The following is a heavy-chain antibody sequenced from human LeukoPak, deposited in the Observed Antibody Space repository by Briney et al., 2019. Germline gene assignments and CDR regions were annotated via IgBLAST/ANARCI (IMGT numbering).Heavy chain of an antibody. Sequence: SETLSLTCTVSGGSVSIGGYYWAWIRQPPGKGLEWIGSIYNSGSTYYSPSLRSRVTISVDTSKNQFSLRLNSVTAADTAVYYCARDGYGDYTRRFDPWGQGTLVTVSS. D-gene: IGHD4-17*01. V-gene: IGHV4-39*07. J-gene: IGHJ5*02. CDR2: IYNSGST. CDR1: GGSVSIGGYY. CDR3: ARDGYGDYTRRFDP.